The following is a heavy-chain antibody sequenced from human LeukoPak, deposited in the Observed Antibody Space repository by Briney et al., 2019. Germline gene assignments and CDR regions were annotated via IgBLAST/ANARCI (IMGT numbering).Heavy chain of an antibody. CDR1: GFTFSTYE. D-gene: IGHD5-24*01. Sequence: PGGSLRLSCTASGFTFSTYEMNWVRQAPGKGLEWVSYISGSGYPIYYADSVKGRFTISRDNAKNSLYLQMNSLRAEDTAIYYCARDTRETPFDYWGQGTLVTVSS. J-gene: IGHJ4*02. CDR3: ARDTRETPFDY. V-gene: IGHV3-48*03. CDR2: ISGSGYPI.